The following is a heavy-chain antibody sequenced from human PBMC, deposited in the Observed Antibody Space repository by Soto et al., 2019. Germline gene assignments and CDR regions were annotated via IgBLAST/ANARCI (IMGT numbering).Heavy chain of an antibody. CDR2: ISSSSSTI. V-gene: IGHV3-48*01. CDR1: GFTFSSYS. CDR3: ARDSGYSYGPLDY. D-gene: IGHD5-18*01. J-gene: IGHJ4*02. Sequence: SCAASGFTFSSYSMNWVRQAPGKGLEWVSYISSSSSTIYYADSVKGRFTISRDNAKNSLYLQMNSLRAEDTAVYYCARDSGYSYGPLDYWGQGTTVTVSS.